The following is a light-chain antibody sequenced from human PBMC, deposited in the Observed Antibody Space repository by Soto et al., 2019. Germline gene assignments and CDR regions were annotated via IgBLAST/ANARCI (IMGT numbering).Light chain of an antibody. J-gene: IGLJ1*01. Sequence: QSALAQPPSASGSPGQSVTISCAGTSNDVGGYNFVSWYQQHPGKAPKLIIFEVSKRPSGVPDRFSGSKFGNTASLTVSGLLAEDEADDYCSSYAANNIFYVFGTGTKLTVL. V-gene: IGLV2-8*01. CDR3: SSYAANNIFYV. CDR2: EVS. CDR1: SNDVGGYNF.